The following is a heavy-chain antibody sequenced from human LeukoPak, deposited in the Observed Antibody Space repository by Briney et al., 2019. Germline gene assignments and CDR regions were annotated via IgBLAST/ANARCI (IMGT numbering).Heavy chain of an antibody. Sequence: GGSLRLSCAASGFNFSSYRMSWVRQAPGKGLEWVSSISSSSSYIYYADSLKGRFTISRDNAKNSLYLQMNSLRAEDTAVYYCARSRYAPPYYFGYWGQGTLVTVSS. D-gene: IGHD3-16*01. CDR1: GFNFSSYR. CDR2: ISSSSSYI. J-gene: IGHJ4*02. CDR3: ARSRYAPPYYFGY. V-gene: IGHV3-21*01.